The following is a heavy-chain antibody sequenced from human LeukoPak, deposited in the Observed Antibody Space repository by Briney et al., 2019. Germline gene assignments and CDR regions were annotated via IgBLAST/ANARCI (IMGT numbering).Heavy chain of an antibody. V-gene: IGHV1-24*01. CDR1: GYTLSELS. CDR3: AKSYNGYESKPDY. Sequence: ASVKVSCKVSGYTLSELSMHWVRQAPGKGLEWMGGFDPEDGETIYAQKFQGRVTMTEDTSTDTAYMELSSLRSEDTAVYYCAKSYNGYESKPDYWGQGTLVTVSS. CDR2: FDPEDGET. D-gene: IGHD5-12*01. J-gene: IGHJ4*02.